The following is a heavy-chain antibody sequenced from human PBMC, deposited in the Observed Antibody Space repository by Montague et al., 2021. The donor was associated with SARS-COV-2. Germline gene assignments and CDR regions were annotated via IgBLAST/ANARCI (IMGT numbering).Heavy chain of an antibody. CDR3: AREYYDFLTGYYVFDS. V-gene: IGHV4-59*01. Sequence: SETLSLTCAVYGGSFSGYYWSWIRQPPGKGLEWIGYIYYTGSTTYNPSLESRVTMSVDTSKNQFSLKLTSVTAADTAVYYCAREYYDFLTGYYVFDSGGQGTLVTVSS. J-gene: IGHJ4*02. CDR2: IYYTGST. CDR1: GGSFSGYY. D-gene: IGHD3-9*01.